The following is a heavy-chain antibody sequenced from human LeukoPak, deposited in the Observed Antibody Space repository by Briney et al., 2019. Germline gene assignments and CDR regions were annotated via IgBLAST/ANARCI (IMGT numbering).Heavy chain of an antibody. V-gene: IGHV3-7*04. J-gene: IGHJ4*02. D-gene: IGHD3-22*01. Sequence: PGGSLRLSCATSGFTFSNYWMTWVRQAPGKGLEWVANINQDGSERYYVDSVKGRFTISRDNAKNALYLHMSSLRAEDTAVYFCARGVTSYYDSSAYYWGQGTLVTVSS. CDR1: GFTFSNYW. CDR2: INQDGSER. CDR3: ARGVTSYYDSSAYY.